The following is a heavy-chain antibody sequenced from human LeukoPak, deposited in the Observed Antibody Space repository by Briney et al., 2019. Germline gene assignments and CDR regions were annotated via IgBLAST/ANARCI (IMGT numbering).Heavy chain of an antibody. V-gene: IGHV5-51*01. J-gene: IGHJ5*02. CDR3: ARGSPPNWFDP. Sequence: GESLKISCKGSRYSFTIYAIGWVRQMPGKGLDWMEIIYPGDSDTRYSPSFQGQVTISADKSISTAYLQWSSLKASDTAMYYCARGSPPNWFDPWGQGTLVTVSS. CDR2: IYPGDSDT. CDR1: RYSFTIYA.